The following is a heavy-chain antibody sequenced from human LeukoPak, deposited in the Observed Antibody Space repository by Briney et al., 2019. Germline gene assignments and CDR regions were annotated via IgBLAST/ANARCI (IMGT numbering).Heavy chain of an antibody. CDR3: TRGPYGATLGY. D-gene: IGHD1-26*01. Sequence: KSSETLSLTCTVSSGSISSYYWSWIRQPPGKGLEYIGYIYYGGRPNNNPSLKSRVTISLNMSKNQFSLKLTSVTAADTAVYYCTRGPYGATLGYWGQGTLVTVSS. J-gene: IGHJ4*02. CDR2: IYYGGRP. CDR1: SGSISSYY. V-gene: IGHV4-59*12.